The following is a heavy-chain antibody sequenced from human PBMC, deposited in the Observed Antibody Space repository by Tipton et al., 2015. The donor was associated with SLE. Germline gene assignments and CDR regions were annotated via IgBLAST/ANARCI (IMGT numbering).Heavy chain of an antibody. Sequence: TLSLTCAVSGYSITSGDYWGWIRQPPGKGLEWVGSLYNRGSTYYNPSLKSRVTISTDTSKNEIYLKLTSVTATDTAVYFCARDPYDSTWRNGWFDPWGQGTLVTVSS. V-gene: IGHV4-38-2*02. CDR3: ARDPYDSTWRNGWFDP. CDR2: LYNRGST. CDR1: GYSITSGDY. J-gene: IGHJ5*02. D-gene: IGHD6-13*01.